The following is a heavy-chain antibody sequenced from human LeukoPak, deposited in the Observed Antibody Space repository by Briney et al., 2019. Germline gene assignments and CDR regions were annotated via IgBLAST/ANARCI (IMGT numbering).Heavy chain of an antibody. CDR2: ISYDGSNK. D-gene: IGHD4-17*01. CDR3: ARDRSYGDYVGAFDI. V-gene: IGHV3-30-3*01. J-gene: IGHJ3*02. Sequence: GGSLRLSCAASGFTFSGYPIHWVRQAPGKGLEWVAVISYDGSNKYYADSVKGRFTISRDNSKNTLYLQMNSLRAEDTAVYYCARDRSYGDYVGAFDIWGQGTMVTVSS. CDR1: GFTFSGYP.